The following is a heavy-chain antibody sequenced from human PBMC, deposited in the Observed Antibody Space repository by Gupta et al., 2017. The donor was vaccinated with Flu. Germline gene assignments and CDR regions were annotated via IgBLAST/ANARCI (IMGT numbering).Heavy chain of an antibody. D-gene: IGHD3-16*01. Sequence: EVQLVESGGGLVQPGGSLRLSCAASGFTFSSYEMNWVRQAPGKGLEWVSYISSSGSTIYYADSVKGRFTISRDNAKNSLYLQMNSLRAEDTAVYYCARDSDGGGGLPDYFDYWGQGSLVTVSS. J-gene: IGHJ4*02. CDR3: ARDSDGGGGLPDYFDY. CDR2: ISSSGSTI. CDR1: GFTFSSYE. V-gene: IGHV3-48*03.